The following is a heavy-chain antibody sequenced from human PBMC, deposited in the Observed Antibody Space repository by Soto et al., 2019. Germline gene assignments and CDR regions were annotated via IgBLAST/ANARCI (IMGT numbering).Heavy chain of an antibody. CDR1: GGSISSYY. Sequence: SETLSLTCTVSGGSISSYYWSWIRQPPGKGLEWIGYIYYSGSTNYNPSLKSRVTISVDTSKNQFSLKLSSVTAADTAVYYCARDQGGDYGRGSHYYGMDVWGQGTTVTVSS. J-gene: IGHJ6*02. D-gene: IGHD3-10*01. V-gene: IGHV4-59*01. CDR2: IYYSGST. CDR3: ARDQGGDYGRGSHYYGMDV.